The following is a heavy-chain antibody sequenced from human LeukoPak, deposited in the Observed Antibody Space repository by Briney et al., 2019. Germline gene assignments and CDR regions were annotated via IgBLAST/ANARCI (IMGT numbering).Heavy chain of an antibody. D-gene: IGHD2-15*01. CDR1: GGSFSGYY. CDR2: INHSGST. Sequence: SETLSLTCAVYGGSFSGYYWSWIRRPPGKGLEWIGEINHSGSTNYNPSLKSRVTISVDTSKNQFSLKLSSVTAADTAVYYCARCPDIVVVVAADHNWFDPWGQGTLVTVSS. V-gene: IGHV4-34*01. J-gene: IGHJ5*02. CDR3: ARCPDIVVVVAADHNWFDP.